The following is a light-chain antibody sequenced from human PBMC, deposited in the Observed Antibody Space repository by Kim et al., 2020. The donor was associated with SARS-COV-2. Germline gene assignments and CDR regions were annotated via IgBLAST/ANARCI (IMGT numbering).Light chain of an antibody. V-gene: IGKV3-20*01. J-gene: IGKJ2*03. CDR2: GAS. CDR3: QQYGASPYS. CDR1: QVVSNNY. Sequence: EIVLKQSPGTLSLSPGERATLTCRASQVVSNNYLAWYQQKPGQAPSLLINGASKRTTDFPDRFSGSGSGTDFTLTIDRLEPEDFAVYFYQQYGASPYSFGQGTKLEI.